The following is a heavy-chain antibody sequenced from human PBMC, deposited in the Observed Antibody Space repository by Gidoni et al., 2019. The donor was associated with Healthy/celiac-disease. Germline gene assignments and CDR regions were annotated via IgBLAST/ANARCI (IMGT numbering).Heavy chain of an antibody. J-gene: IGHJ4*02. CDR3: ARRGSPMVRGVIDY. CDR2: ISGSGGST. V-gene: IGHV3-23*01. CDR1: GVTFSSYA. Sequence: EVLLLESGGGLVQPGGSLRLSCAASGVTFSSYAMSWVRQAPGKGLEWVSAISGSGGSTYYADSVKGRFTISRDNSKNTLYLQMNSLRAEDTAVYYCARRGSPMVRGVIDYWGQGTLVTVSS. D-gene: IGHD3-10*01.